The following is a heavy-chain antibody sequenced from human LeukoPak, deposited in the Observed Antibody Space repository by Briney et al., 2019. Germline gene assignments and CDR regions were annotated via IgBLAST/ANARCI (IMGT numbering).Heavy chain of an antibody. V-gene: IGHV4-4*07. D-gene: IGHD3-10*01. J-gene: IGHJ3*02. CDR2: IYSSGNT. CDR3: ARRESGSNAFHI. CDR1: GGSISNYD. Sequence: PSETLSLTCTASGGSISNYDWSWIWRPVGKGLEWIGRIYSSGNTDYNPSLKSRITMSIDTSKNQFSLKLASVTAADTAVYYCARRESGSNAFHIWGQGTMVNLSS.